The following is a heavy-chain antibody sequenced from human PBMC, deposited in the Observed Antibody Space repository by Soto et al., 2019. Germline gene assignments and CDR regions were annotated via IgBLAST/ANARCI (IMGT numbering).Heavy chain of an antibody. CDR1: GFTFSSHW. J-gene: IGHJ4*02. CDR3: IRGSRGWNGIDY. D-gene: IGHD6-19*01. Sequence: EVQLVESGGGLVQPRGSLRVSCAASGFTFSSHWIHWVRQGPGKGLMSVSRIDGDGRNTDYADSVKGRFTISRDNAKNTVYLQMSSLRADDTGVYYCIRGSRGWNGIDYWGQGALVTVSS. V-gene: IGHV3-74*01. CDR2: IDGDGRNT.